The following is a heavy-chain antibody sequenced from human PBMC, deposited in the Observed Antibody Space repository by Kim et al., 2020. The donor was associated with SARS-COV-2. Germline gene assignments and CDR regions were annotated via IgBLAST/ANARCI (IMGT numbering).Heavy chain of an antibody. CDR1: GGSVGTDSFH. CDR2: VRDSGRP. D-gene: IGHD7-27*01. V-gene: IGHV4-61*03. Sequence: SETLSLTCTVSGGSVGTDSFHWNWIRQPAGKELEWSGYVRDSGRPNKNPSLKSRVTISLDTSRNHCSLRLDSVSADDTAVYYCTRIPSGIYWGYFDYWGPGILVTVPS. J-gene: IGHJ4*02. CDR3: TRIPSGIYWGYFDY.